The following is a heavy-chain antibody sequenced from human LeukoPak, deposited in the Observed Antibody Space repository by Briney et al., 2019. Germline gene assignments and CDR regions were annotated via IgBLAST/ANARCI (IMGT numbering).Heavy chain of an antibody. CDR1: GGSIDSRSYY. J-gene: IGHJ4*02. D-gene: IGHD2-15*01. Sequence: SETLSLACTVSGGSIDSRSYYWDWIRQAPGKGLEWIGTIYHSGSTEYNPSLKSRVAIFVDTSKNQFSLILHSVAAADTAVYYCARRSEFDNTHYHYFDYWGQGALVTVSS. CDR3: ARRSEFDNTHYHYFDY. CDR2: IYHSGST. V-gene: IGHV4-39*01.